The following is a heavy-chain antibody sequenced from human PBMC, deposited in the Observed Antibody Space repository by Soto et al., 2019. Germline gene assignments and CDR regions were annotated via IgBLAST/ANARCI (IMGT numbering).Heavy chain of an antibody. J-gene: IGHJ4*02. CDR1: GFSFDDYG. CDR3: AKENDLDRDGPFDY. D-gene: IGHD2-2*03. Sequence: EVQLVESGGGSVQPGRSLRLSCAASGFSFDDYGMHWVRQGPGKGLEWVAGISWNSGDIYYADSVKGRFTISRDNAKRSLYLQMNRLRTEDTALYYSAKENDLDRDGPFDYWGQGILVTVSS. V-gene: IGHV3-9*01. CDR2: ISWNSGDI.